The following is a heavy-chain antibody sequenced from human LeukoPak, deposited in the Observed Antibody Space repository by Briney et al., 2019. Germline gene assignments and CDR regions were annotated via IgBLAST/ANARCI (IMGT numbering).Heavy chain of an antibody. Sequence: SVKVSCKAPGGTFCSYAISWVRQAPGQGLEWMGGIIPIFGTANYAQKFQGRVTITADESTSTAYMELSSLRSEDTAVYYCSRDLSYCSSTSCCSGWFDPWGQGTLVTVSS. J-gene: IGHJ5*02. CDR1: GGTFCSYA. V-gene: IGHV1-69*13. CDR3: SRDLSYCSSTSCCSGWFDP. CDR2: IIPIFGTA. D-gene: IGHD2-2*01.